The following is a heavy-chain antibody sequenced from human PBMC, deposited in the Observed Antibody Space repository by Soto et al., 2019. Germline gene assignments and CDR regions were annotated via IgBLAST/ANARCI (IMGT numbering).Heavy chain of an antibody. CDR3: ARGIFGVIATFDY. CDR2: IYYSGST. V-gene: IGHV4-39*07. D-gene: IGHD3-3*02. J-gene: IGHJ4*02. CDR1: GGSISSSSYY. Sequence: PSETLSLTCTVSGGSISSSSYYWGWIRQPPGKGLEWIGNIYYSGSTYYNPSLKSRVTISVDTSKNTLYLQMNSLRAEDTAVYYCARGIFGVIATFDYWGQGTQVTVSS.